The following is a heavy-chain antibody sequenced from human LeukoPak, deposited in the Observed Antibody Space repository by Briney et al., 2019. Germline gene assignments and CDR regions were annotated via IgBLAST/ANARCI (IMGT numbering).Heavy chain of an antibody. J-gene: IGHJ4*02. CDR1: GFTFSSYE. V-gene: IGHV3-48*03. Sequence: GGSLRLSCAASGFTFSSYEMIWLRQAPGKGREWVSYISSSGSTIYYADSVKGRFTISRDNAKNSLYLQMNSLRAEDTAVYYCAKVLFVTQNYFDYWGQGTLVTVSS. CDR2: ISSSGSTI. D-gene: IGHD2/OR15-2a*01. CDR3: AKVLFVTQNYFDY.